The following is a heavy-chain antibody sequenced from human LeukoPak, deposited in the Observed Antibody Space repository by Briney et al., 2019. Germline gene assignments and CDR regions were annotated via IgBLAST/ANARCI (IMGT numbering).Heavy chain of an antibody. CDR3: ARAGGSTVSHSDY. CDR2: ISSSISYI. CDR1: GFTFSSYS. J-gene: IGHJ4*02. D-gene: IGHD4-17*01. V-gene: IGHV3-21*01. Sequence: GGSLRLSCAASGFTFSSYSMNWIRQAPGKGLEWVSSISSSISYIYYADSVKGRFTISKDNAKNSLYLRMNSLRAEDTAVYYCARAGGSTVSHSDYWGQGTLVTVSS.